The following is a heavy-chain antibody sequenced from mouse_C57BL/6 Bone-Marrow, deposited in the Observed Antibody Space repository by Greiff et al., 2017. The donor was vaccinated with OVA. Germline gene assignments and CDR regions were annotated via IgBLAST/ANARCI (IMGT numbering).Heavy chain of an antibody. V-gene: IGHV1-15*01. CDR3: TRSHAYY. CDR1: GYTFTDYE. Sequence: QVQLQQSGPELVRPGASVTLSCKASGYTFTDYEMHWVKQTPVHGLEWIGAIDPETGGTAYNQKFKGKAILTADKSSSTAYMELRSLTSEDSAVYYCTRSHAYYWGQGTTLTVSS. CDR2: IDPETGGT. J-gene: IGHJ2*01.